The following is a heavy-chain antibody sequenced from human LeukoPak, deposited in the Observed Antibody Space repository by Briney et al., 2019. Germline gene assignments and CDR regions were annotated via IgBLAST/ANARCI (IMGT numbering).Heavy chain of an antibody. CDR1: GGTFSSYT. Sequence: ASVKVSCKASGGTFSSYTISWVRQTPGQGLEWMGGIIPIFGTAHYAQKFQGRVTITADESTSTAYMDLSSLRSEDTAVYYCAREGRKHGRMITFGGVIVNPNFDYWGQGTLVTVSS. CDR2: IIPIFGTA. D-gene: IGHD3-16*02. CDR3: AREGRKHGRMITFGGVIVNPNFDY. V-gene: IGHV1-69*13. J-gene: IGHJ4*02.